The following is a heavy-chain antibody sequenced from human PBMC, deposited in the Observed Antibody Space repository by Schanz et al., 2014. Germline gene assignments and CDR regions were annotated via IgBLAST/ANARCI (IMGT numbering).Heavy chain of an antibody. V-gene: IGHV3-21*06. CDR2: LSSDSRHV. D-gene: IGHD1-1*01. J-gene: IGHJ4*02. CDR3: ARDGIAATTDFEY. Sequence: EVQLVESGGGLVKPGGSLRLSCVASGFLFSSYNMNWVRPSPGKGLEWVSFLSSDSRHVYYVESAKGRFTISRDNAKNSLYLQMDSLRGDDTAVYYCARDGIAATTDFEYWGQGVLVTVSS. CDR1: GFLFSSYN.